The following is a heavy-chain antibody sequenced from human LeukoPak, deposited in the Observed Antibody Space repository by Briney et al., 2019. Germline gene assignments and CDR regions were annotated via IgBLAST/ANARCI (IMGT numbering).Heavy chain of an antibody. CDR3: ARGDNGYCNGGSCYSPRI. D-gene: IGHD2-15*01. CDR2: VYYTGSS. J-gene: IGHJ3*02. Sequence: KASETLSLTCIISGGSISNYYWSWIRQPPGKGLEWIGYVYYTGSSNSNPSLKSRVTISIDTSNNQFSLKLSSVTAADTAMYYCARGDNGYCNGGSCYSPRIWGQGTMVTVSS. V-gene: IGHV4-59*01. CDR1: GGSISNYY.